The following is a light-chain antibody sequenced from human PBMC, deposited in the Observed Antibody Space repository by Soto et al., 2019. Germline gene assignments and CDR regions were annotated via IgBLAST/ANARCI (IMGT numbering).Light chain of an antibody. V-gene: IGLV2-14*01. J-gene: IGLJ1*01. CDR3: SSYTSSSTLGYV. Sequence: QSVLTQPASVSGSPGQWITISCTGTSSDFGGYNYVSWYQQHPGKAPKLMIYEVSNRPSGVSNRFSGSKSGNTASLTISGLQAEDEADYYCSSYTSSSTLGYVFGTGTKLTVL. CDR1: SSDFGGYNY. CDR2: EVS.